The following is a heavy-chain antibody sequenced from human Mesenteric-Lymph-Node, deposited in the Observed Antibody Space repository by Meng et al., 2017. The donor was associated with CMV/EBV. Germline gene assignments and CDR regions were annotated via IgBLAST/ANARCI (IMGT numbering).Heavy chain of an antibody. CDR2: ISGSGIST. Sequence: GGSLRLSCAASGFTFNSYAMNWVRQAPGKGLEWVSSISGSGISTYYADFVKGRFTISRDNSKNTLYLQMNSLRAEVTAVYYCAKVVAHYDNSGYEFDYWGQGTLVTVSS. J-gene: IGHJ4*02. CDR1: GFTFNSYA. V-gene: IGHV3-23*01. D-gene: IGHD3-22*01. CDR3: AKVVAHYDNSGYEFDY.